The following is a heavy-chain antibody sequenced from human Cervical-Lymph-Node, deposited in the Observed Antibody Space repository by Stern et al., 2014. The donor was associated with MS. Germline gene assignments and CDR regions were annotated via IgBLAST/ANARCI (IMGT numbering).Heavy chain of an antibody. CDR2: IGSSATTI. Sequence: VQLVQSGGGLVQPGGSLRLSCAASGFTFSDYGMNWVRQAPWKGLQWISYIGSSATTIYYADSLRGRFTISRDNAKNSLYLQRNSLRDEDTAVYYCARDLFYFDKSGYGYYFDYWGQGTLVTVSS. CDR3: ARDLFYFDKSGYGYYFDY. J-gene: IGHJ4*02. CDR1: GFTFSDYG. D-gene: IGHD3-22*01. V-gene: IGHV3-48*02.